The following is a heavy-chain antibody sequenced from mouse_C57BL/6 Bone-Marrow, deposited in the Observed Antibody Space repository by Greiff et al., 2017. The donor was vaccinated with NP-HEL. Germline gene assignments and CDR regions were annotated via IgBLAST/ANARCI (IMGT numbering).Heavy chain of an antibody. Sequence: EVQLVESGGDLVKPGGSLKLSCAASGFTFSSYGMSWVRQTPDKRLEWVATISSGGSYTYYPDSVKGRFTISRDNAKNTLYLQMSSLKSEDTAMYYCARQGVRPDYWGQGTTLTVSS. J-gene: IGHJ2*01. V-gene: IGHV5-6*01. CDR2: ISSGGSYT. CDR3: ARQGVRPDY. D-gene: IGHD1-2*01. CDR1: GFTFSSYG.